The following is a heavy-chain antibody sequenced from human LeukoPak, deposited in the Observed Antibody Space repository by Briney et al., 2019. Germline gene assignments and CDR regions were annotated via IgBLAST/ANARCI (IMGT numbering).Heavy chain of an antibody. CDR2: IYTSGST. J-gene: IGHJ6*03. CDR1: SGSISNYY. V-gene: IGHV4-4*07. D-gene: IGHD3-3*01. Sequence: SETLSLTCTVSSGSISNYYWSWIRQPPGKGLEWIGRIYTSGSTNYNPSLKSRVTLSVDTSKNQFSLKLSSVTAADTAVYYCARESYYDFWSGTPLGYYYYYMDVWGKGTTVTVSS. CDR3: ARESYYDFWSGTPLGYYYYYMDV.